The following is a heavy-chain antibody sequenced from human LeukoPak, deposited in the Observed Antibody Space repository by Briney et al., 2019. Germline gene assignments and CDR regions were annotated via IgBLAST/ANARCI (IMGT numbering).Heavy chain of an antibody. CDR2: INHSGST. J-gene: IGHJ4*02. CDR3: ARGIDILTGYYKGYYFDY. Sequence: PSETLSLTCAVYGGSFSGYYWSWIRQPPGKGLEWIGEINHSGSTNYNPSLKSRVTISVDTSKNQFSLKLSSVTAADTAVYYCARGIDILTGYYKGYYFDYWGQGTLVTFSS. V-gene: IGHV4-34*01. CDR1: GGSFSGYY. D-gene: IGHD3-9*01.